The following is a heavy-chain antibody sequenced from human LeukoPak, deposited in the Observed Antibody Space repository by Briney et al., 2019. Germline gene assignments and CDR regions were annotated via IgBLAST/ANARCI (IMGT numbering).Heavy chain of an antibody. D-gene: IGHD4-17*01. CDR3: ARTSGGYGDWAY. CDR1: GFTFDDYG. CDR2: INWNGGST. J-gene: IGHJ4*02. V-gene: IGHV3-20*04. Sequence: GGSLRLSCAASGFTFDDYGMSWVRQAPGKGLEWVSAINWNGGSTGYADSVKGRFIVSRDNAKNSLYLQMNSLRAEDTALYYCARTSGGYGDWAYWGPGILVTVSS.